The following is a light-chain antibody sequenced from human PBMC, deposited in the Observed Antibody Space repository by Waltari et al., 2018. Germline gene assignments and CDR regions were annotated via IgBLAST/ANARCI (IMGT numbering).Light chain of an antibody. V-gene: IGKV2-28*01. J-gene: IGKJ2*01. CDR3: MQSLQTPWT. CDR2: LGS. Sequence: DIVMTQSPLSLPVTPGDPASTSCRSSQSLLHSNGYNYLDWYLQKPGQSPQLLNYLGSNRASGAPDRFIGSGSGTDFTLKISRVKTEDVGVYYCMQSLQTPWTFGQGTKLEIK. CDR1: QSLLHSNGYNY.